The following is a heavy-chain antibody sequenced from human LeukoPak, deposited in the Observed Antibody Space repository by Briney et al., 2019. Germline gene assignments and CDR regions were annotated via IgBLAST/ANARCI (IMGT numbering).Heavy chain of an antibody. CDR2: FYDSGDF. V-gene: IGHV4-59*08. CDR1: GDSISGHH. CDR3: ARLLRPGGRKGDAFDI. J-gene: IGHJ3*02. D-gene: IGHD1-26*01. Sequence: PSQTLSLTCTVSGDSISGHHWTWIRQPPGTGLEWIGYFYDSGDFNYNPSLKSRVTISIDMSNNQFSLTMSSVTAADTAMYYCARLLRPGGRKGDAFDIRGQGTLVTVSS.